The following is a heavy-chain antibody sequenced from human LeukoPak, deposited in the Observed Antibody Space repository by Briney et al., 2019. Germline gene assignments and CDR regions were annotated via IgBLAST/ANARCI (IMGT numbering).Heavy chain of an antibody. V-gene: IGHV4-34*01. CDR2: TNHSGNT. CDR3: ARGGFYCGGDCYVDY. Sequence: SETLSLTCAVYGGSFSVYYWSWIRQPPGKGLEWIGETNHSGNTNYNPSLKSRVTISVDTSKNQFSLKLSSVTAADTAVYYCARGGFYCGGDCYVDYWGQGTLVTVSS. CDR1: GGSFSVYY. D-gene: IGHD2-21*02. J-gene: IGHJ4*02.